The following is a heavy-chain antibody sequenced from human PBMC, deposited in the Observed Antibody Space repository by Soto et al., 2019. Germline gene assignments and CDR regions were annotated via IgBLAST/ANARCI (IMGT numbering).Heavy chain of an antibody. D-gene: IGHD2-15*01. CDR1: GFTFSSYA. CDR3: AKDVDPASPAKVVAATWGVTFDI. CDR2: ISGSGGST. Sequence: GGSLRLSCAASGFTFSSYAMSWVRQAPGKGLEWVSAISGSGGSTYYADSVKGRFTISRDNSKNTLYLQMNSLRAEDTAVYYCAKDVDPASPAKVVAATWGVTFDIWGQGTMVTVSS. V-gene: IGHV3-23*01. J-gene: IGHJ3*02.